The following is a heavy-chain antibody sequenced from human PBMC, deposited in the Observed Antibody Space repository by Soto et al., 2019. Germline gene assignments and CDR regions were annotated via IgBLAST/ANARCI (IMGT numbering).Heavy chain of an antibody. CDR3: AREIVAHAAFDI. V-gene: IGHV4-59*01. D-gene: IGHD3-22*01. CDR2: IYYSGST. CDR1: GGSISSYY. J-gene: IGHJ3*02. Sequence: SETLSLTCTVSGGSISSYYWSWIRQPPGKGLEWIGYIYYSGSTNYNPSLKSRVTISVDTSKNQFSLKLSSVTAADTAVYYCAREIVAHAAFDIWGQGTIVTVSS.